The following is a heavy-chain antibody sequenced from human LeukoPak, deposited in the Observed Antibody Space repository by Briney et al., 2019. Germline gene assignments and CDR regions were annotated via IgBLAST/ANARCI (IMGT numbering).Heavy chain of an antibody. V-gene: IGHV4-59*01. CDR3: ARGVYIAAAQYGY. Sequence: SETLSLTCTVSGGSISSYYWSWIRQPPGKRLEWIGYIYYSGTTNYNPSLKSRVTISVDTSKNQFSLKLSSVTAADTAVYYCARGVYIAAAQYGYWGQGTLVTVSS. CDR1: GGSISSYY. CDR2: IYYSGTT. D-gene: IGHD6-13*01. J-gene: IGHJ4*02.